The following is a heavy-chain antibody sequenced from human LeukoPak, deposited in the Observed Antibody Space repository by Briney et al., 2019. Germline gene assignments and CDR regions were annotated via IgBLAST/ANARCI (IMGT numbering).Heavy chain of an antibody. V-gene: IGHV3-43*02. CDR3: AKDARLIHLWSIVYYYYYMDV. Sequence: GGSLRLSCAASGFTFDDYAMHWVRQTPGKGLEWVSLISSHGGSTYYGDSVKGRFTISRDNSKNSLYLQMNDLRTEDTALYYCAKDARLIHLWSIVYYYYYMDVWGKGTAVTVSS. J-gene: IGHJ6*03. CDR2: ISSHGGST. CDR1: GFTFDDYA. D-gene: IGHD5-18*01.